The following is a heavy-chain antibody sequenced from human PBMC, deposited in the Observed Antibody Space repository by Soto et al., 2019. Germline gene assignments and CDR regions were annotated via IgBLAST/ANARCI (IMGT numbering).Heavy chain of an antibody. D-gene: IGHD1-26*01. CDR2: ISYDGSNK. CDR3: AKDVVVGATTGLGDYYYYYGMDV. CDR1: GFTFSSYG. J-gene: IGHJ6*02. V-gene: IGHV3-30*18. Sequence: GGSLRLSCAASGFTFSSYGMHWVRQAPGNGLEWVAVISYDGSNKYYADSVKGRFTISRDNSKNTLYLQMNSLRAEDTAVYYCAKDVVVGATTGLGDYYYYYGMDVWGQGTTVTVS.